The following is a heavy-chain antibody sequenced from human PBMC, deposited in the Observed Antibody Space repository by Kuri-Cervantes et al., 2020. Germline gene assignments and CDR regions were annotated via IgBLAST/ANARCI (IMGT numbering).Heavy chain of an antibody. V-gene: IGHV1-69*13. Sequence: SVKVSCKASGYTFTSYYMHWVRQAPGQGLEWMGGIIPIFGTANYAQKFQGRVTITADESTSTAYMELSSLRSEDTAVYYCARDPGYSGYDWTLDYWGQGTLVTVSS. CDR3: ARDPGYSGYDWTLDY. CDR2: IIPIFGTA. J-gene: IGHJ4*02. D-gene: IGHD5-12*01. CDR1: GYTFTSYY.